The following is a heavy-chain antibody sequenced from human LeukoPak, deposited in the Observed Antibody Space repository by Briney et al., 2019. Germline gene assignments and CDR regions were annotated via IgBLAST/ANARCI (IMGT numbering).Heavy chain of an antibody. V-gene: IGHV3-48*04. CDR1: GFTFFSYW. Sequence: HLGRSLRPSRAAPGFTFFSYWMNWVRQAPGKGLEWVSYISSSGSTIYYADAVKGRFTISRDNAKNSLYLQMNSLRAEDTAVYYCAELGITMIGGVWGKGTTVTISS. J-gene: IGHJ6*04. CDR2: ISSSGSTI. D-gene: IGHD3-10*02. CDR3: AELGITMIGGV.